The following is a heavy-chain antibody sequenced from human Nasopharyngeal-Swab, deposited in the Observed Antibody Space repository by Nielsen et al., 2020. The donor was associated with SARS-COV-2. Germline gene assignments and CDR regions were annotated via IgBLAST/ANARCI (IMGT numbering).Heavy chain of an antibody. CDR2: ISSSGSTT. CDR1: GFTFSSYE. CDR3: ARDKYYDFWSGSNEGWYFDL. Sequence: GGSLRLSCAASGFTFSSYEMNWVRQAPGKGLEWVSYISSSGSTTYYADSVKDRFTISRDTSKNTLYLQMNSLRAEDTAVYYCARDKYYDFWSGSNEGWYFDLWGRGTLVTVSS. D-gene: IGHD3-3*01. V-gene: IGHV3-48*03. J-gene: IGHJ2*01.